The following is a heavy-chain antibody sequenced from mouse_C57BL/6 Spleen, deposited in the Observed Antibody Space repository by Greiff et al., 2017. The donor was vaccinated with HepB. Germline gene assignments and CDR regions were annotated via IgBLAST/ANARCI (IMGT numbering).Heavy chain of an antibody. CDR3: ARGGRGWYFDV. V-gene: IGHV1-61*01. CDR1: GYTFTSYW. J-gene: IGHJ1*03. CDR2: IYPSDSET. D-gene: IGHD3-3*01. Sequence: VQLQQPGAELVRPGSSVKLSCKASGYTFTSYWMDWVKQRPGQGLEWIGNIYPSDSETHYNQKFKDKATLTVDKSSSTAYMQLSSLTSEDSAVYYCARGGRGWYFDVWGTGTTVTVSS.